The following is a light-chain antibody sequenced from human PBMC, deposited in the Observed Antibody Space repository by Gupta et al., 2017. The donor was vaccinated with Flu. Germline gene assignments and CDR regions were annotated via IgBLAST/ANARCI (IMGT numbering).Light chain of an antibody. CDR2: WAS. J-gene: IGKJ1*01. CDR3: QQDYTTPGT. CDR1: QSGLYNSNNKNY. V-gene: IGKV4-1*01. Sequence: SLGERATINCKSSQSGLYNSNNKNYLAWYQQKPGQPPKLLIYWASTWEYGVPDRFSGSGSGTDFTLTISSLQAEDVAVYYCQQDYTTPGTFGRGTKVEIK.